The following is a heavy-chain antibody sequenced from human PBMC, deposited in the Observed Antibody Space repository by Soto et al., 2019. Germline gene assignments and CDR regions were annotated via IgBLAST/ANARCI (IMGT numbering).Heavy chain of an antibody. CDR3: ARGGGYDY. CDR2: IYSSGST. V-gene: IGHV4-30-4*01. D-gene: IGHD3-22*01. J-gene: IGHJ4*02. CDR1: GVSISSGVDY. Sequence: QVHLQESGPGLVKPSQTLSLTCIVSGVSISSGVDYWSWIRQPPGKGLEWVGYIYSSGSTDSIPSLRSRATISADTSKNQFSLTLTSVTAADTAVYYCARGGGYDYWGQGALVTVSS.